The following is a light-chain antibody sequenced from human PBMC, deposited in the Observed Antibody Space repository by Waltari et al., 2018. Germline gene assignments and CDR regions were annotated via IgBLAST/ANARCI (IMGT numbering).Light chain of an antibody. Sequence: QSALTQPASVSGSPGQSITISCSGTDSDVGAYDFFTWYQQHPGKAPHLLIYEVSNRPSGMSNRFSASKSGNTASLTISGLQAEDEADYYCSSYTTSSAPGVFGTGTRVTVL. J-gene: IGLJ1*01. CDR1: DSDVGAYDF. CDR2: EVS. CDR3: SSYTTSSAPGV. V-gene: IGLV2-14*01.